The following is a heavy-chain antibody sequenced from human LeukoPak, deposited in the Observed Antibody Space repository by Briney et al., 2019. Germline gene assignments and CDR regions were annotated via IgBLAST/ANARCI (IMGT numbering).Heavy chain of an antibody. J-gene: IGHJ4*02. CDR2: FDPEDGET. Sequence: ASVKVSCTVSGYTLTELSMHWVRQAPGKGLEWMGGFDPEDGETIYAQKFRGRVTMTKDTSTDTAYMELSSLRSEDTAVYYCATGGRGYFDYWGQGTLVTVSS. D-gene: IGHD1-26*01. CDR3: ATGGRGYFDY. V-gene: IGHV1-24*01. CDR1: GYTLTELS.